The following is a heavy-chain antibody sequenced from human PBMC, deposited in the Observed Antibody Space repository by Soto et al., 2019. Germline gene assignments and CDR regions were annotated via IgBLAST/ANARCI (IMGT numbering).Heavy chain of an antibody. CDR3: AKDSWYFDL. V-gene: IGHV3-74*01. CDR2: IDTSGHST. Sequence: GGSLRLTCEASGFVFTNFWMHWVRHVPGKGLVWVARIDTSGHSTNYAESVKGRFTISRDNAKNPVSLQMNSLRVEDTGVYYCAKDSWYFDLWSQGSQVTVSS. CDR1: GFVFTNFW. D-gene: IGHD6-13*01. J-gene: IGHJ4*02.